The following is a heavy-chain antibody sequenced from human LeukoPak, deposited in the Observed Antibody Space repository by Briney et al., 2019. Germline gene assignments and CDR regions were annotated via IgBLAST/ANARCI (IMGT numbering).Heavy chain of an antibody. J-gene: IGHJ4*02. V-gene: IGHV4-59*01. D-gene: IGHD3-22*01. CDR2: FYYSGST. CDR1: VRSISSYY. CDR3: ARVLAGYYYDSSGYYYGMAPFDY. Sequence: SETLSLPCTVSVRSISSYYWSWIRQPPGKGLEWIGYFYYSGSTNYKPSLKRRVTLSIDTSKNQFSLKLSSVTAADTAVYYCARVLAGYYYDSSGYYYGMAPFDYWGQGTLVTVSS.